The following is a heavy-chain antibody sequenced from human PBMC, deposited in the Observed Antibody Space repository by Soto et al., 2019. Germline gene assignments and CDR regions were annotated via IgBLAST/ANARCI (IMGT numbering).Heavy chain of an antibody. D-gene: IGHD2-21*02. V-gene: IGHV1-2*04. Sequence: GASVKVSCKASGYTFTGYYMHWVRQAPGQGHEWMGWINPNSGGTNYAQKFQSWVTMTRDTSISTAYMELSSLRSADTDVYYCARGGHIAVVTASFDYWGQGTLVTVSS. CDR1: GYTFTGYY. CDR3: ARGGHIAVVTASFDY. J-gene: IGHJ4*02. CDR2: INPNSGGT.